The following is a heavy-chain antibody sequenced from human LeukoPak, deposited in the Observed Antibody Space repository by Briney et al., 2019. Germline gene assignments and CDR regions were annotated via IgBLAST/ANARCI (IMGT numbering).Heavy chain of an antibody. CDR3: ARGYGGYFYY. J-gene: IGHJ4*02. Sequence: PGGSLRLSCAASGCTFSSYWMQWVRQAPGKGLVWVSRIDGDGSSTNYADSVKGRFTISRDNAKNTLYLQMNSLRAEDTAVYHCARGYGGYFYYWGQGTLVTVSS. CDR1: GCTFSSYW. V-gene: IGHV3-74*01. D-gene: IGHD5-12*01. CDR2: IDGDGSST.